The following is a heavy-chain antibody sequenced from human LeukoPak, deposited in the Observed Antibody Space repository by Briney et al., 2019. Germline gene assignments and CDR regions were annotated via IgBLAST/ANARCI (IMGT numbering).Heavy chain of an antibody. D-gene: IGHD3-10*02. Sequence: PGGSLRLSCAASGFTFSSYSMNWVRQAPGKGLEWVSFISTSSSYIYYADSVKGRFTISRDNAKKSVYLQMNSLRAEDTAVYYCAELGITMIGGVWGKGTTVTISS. V-gene: IGHV3-21*01. CDR2: ISTSSSYI. J-gene: IGHJ6*04. CDR3: AELGITMIGGV. CDR1: GFTFSSYS.